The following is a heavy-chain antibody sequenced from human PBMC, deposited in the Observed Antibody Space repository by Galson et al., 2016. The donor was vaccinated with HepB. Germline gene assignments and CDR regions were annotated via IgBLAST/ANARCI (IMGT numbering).Heavy chain of an antibody. CDR2: IGGGGGST. CDR3: AKHPSYASSGYYYVNYFDY. J-gene: IGHJ4*02. Sequence: SLRLSCAASGFTFSSYAMSWVRQAPGKGLEWVSAIGGGGGSTYFADSAKGRFTISRDNSKNTLYLQMNSLRAGDTALYYCAKHPSYASSGYYYVNYFDYWGQGTLVTVSS. D-gene: IGHD3-22*01. V-gene: IGHV3-23*01. CDR1: GFTFSSYA.